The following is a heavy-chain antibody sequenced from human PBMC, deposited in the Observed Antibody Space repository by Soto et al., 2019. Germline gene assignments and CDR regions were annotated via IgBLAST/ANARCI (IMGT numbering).Heavy chain of an antibody. CDR3: ARGGYSVGGATVY. J-gene: IGHJ4*02. Sequence: QVQLVQSGAEVKMPGASVKVSCKASGYTFTDYGINWVRQATGQGLEWMGWMNPKSGDTVYAQKFQGRVSVTRETSRGPAYMELNSLKSEDTAVYDCARGGYSVGGATVYWGQGTLVTVSS. CDR2: MNPKSGDT. V-gene: IGHV1-8*01. D-gene: IGHD1-26*01. CDR1: GYTFTDYG.